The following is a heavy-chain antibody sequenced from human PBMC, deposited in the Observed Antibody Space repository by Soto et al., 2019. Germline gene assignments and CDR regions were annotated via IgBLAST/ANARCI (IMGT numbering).Heavy chain of an antibody. V-gene: IGHV5-51*01. J-gene: IGHJ6*02. CDR3: ARNSLTGYYNYYYSMDV. CDR1: EGSIISYC. D-gene: IGHD3-9*01. CDR2: IYPDDSDN. Sequence: VSIRIPWKGVEGSIISYCSAWVRLMPGKGLEWMGSIYPDDSDNKYSPSFQGQVTISADKSISAAYLQWSSLKASDTAIYYCARNSLTGYYNYYYSMDVWGQGTTVTVS.